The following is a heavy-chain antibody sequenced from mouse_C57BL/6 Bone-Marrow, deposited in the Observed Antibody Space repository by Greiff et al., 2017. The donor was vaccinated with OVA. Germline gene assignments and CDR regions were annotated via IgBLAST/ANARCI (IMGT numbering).Heavy chain of an antibody. D-gene: IGHD2-5*01. J-gene: IGHJ3*01. Sequence: DVQLVESGGGLVKPGGSLKLSCAASGFTFSDYGMHWVRQAPEKGLEWVAYISSGSSTIYYADTVKGRFTISRDNAKNTLFLQMTSLRSEDTAMYYCARTYSNYGPPWFAYWGQGTLVTVSA. CDR2: ISSGSSTI. CDR3: ARTYSNYGPPWFAY. V-gene: IGHV5-17*01. CDR1: GFTFSDYG.